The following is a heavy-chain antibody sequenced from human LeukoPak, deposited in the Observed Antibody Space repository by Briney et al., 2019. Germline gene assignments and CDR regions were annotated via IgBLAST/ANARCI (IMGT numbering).Heavy chain of an antibody. J-gene: IGHJ2*01. CDR2: IYYSGST. CDR1: GFTLSSYY. Sequence: SETLSLTCTVSGFTLSSYYWSWIRQPPGKGLEWIGYIYYSGSTNYNPSLKSRVTISVDTSKNQFSLKLSSVTAADTAVYYCARGVLISWYFDLWGRGTLVTVSS. D-gene: IGHD2-8*02. V-gene: IGHV4-59*01. CDR3: ARGVLISWYFDL.